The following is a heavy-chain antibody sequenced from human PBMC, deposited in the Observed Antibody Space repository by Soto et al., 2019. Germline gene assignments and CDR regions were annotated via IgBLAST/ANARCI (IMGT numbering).Heavy chain of an antibody. CDR2: IYYSGST. D-gene: IGHD3-22*01. V-gene: IGHV4-39*01. Sequence: HTLSLTCTVSGGSISSSSYYWGWIRQPPGKGLEWIGSIYYSGSTYYNPSLKSRVTICVETSKSQFSRKLSSVTAADTSVYYCARPLGSYYSDSSGYYFDYCGKGPLVTASS. CDR3: ARPLGSYYSDSSGYYFDY. J-gene: IGHJ4*02. CDR1: GGSISSSSYY.